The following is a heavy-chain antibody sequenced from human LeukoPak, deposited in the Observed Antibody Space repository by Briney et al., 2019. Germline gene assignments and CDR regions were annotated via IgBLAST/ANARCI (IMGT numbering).Heavy chain of an antibody. V-gene: IGHV3-33*01. D-gene: IGHD2-15*01. CDR3: ERDDIVVVVAASAYYYYGMDV. CDR2: IWYDGSNK. J-gene: IGHJ6*02. CDR1: GFTSSSYG. Sequence: LGGSLRLSCAASGFTSSSYGMHWGRQAPGKGLEWVAVIWYDGSNKYYADSVKGRFTISRDNSKNTLYLQMNSLRAEDTAVYYCERDDIVVVVAASAYYYYGMDVWGQGTTVTVSS.